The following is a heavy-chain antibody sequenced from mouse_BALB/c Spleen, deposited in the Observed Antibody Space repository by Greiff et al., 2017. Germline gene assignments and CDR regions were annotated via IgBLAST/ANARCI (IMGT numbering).Heavy chain of an antibody. CDR3: ARQGPTTDLDY. Sequence: EVQLHQSGAELVKPGASVKLSCTASGFNIKDTYMHWVKQRPEQGLEWIGRIDPANGNTKYDPKFQGKATITADTSSNTAYLQLSSLTSEDTAVYYCARQGPTTDLDYWGQGTTLTVSS. D-gene: IGHD1-1*01. CDR2: IDPANGNT. V-gene: IGHV14-3*02. J-gene: IGHJ2*01. CDR1: GFNIKDTY.